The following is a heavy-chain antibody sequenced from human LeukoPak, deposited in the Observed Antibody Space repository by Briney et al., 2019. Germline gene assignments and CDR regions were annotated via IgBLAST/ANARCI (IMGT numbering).Heavy chain of an antibody. J-gene: IGHJ2*01. V-gene: IGHV3-64D*06. D-gene: IGHD2-15*01. CDR2: ITSNGGST. CDR3: VKGYCSGDSCYWYFDL. CDR1: GFTFSSYA. Sequence: GGSLRLSCSASGFTFSSYAMHWVRQAPGKGLEYVSAITSNGGSTYYADSVKGRFTISGDNSKNTLYLQMSSLRAEDTAVCYCVKGYCSGDSCYWYFDLWGRGTPVTVSS.